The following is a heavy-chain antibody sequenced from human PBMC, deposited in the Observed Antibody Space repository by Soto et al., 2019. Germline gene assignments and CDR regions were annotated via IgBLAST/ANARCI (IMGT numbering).Heavy chain of an antibody. J-gene: IGHJ3*02. CDR1: GGTISSYY. CDR3: ARVTGDGAFDI. CDR2: IYYSGST. D-gene: IGHD7-27*01. V-gene: IGHV4-59*01. Sequence: SETLSLTCTVSGGTISSYYWSWIRQPPGKGLEWIGYIYYSGSTNYNPSLKSRVTISVDTSKNQFSLKLSSVTAADTAVYYCARVTGDGAFDIWGQGTMVTVSS.